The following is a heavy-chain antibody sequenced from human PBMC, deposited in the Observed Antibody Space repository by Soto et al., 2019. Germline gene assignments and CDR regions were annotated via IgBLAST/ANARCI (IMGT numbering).Heavy chain of an antibody. CDR3: ARERRDGYKHYFDY. J-gene: IGHJ4*02. CDR2: IYYSGST. CDR1: GGSISSYY. D-gene: IGHD5-12*01. Sequence: QVQLQESGPGLVKPSETLSLMCTVSGGSISSYYWSWVRQHPGKGLEWIGYIYYSGSTNYNPSLKSRVTISVDTSKNQFSLKLSSVTAADTAVYYCARERRDGYKHYFDYWGQGTLVTVSS. V-gene: IGHV4-59*01.